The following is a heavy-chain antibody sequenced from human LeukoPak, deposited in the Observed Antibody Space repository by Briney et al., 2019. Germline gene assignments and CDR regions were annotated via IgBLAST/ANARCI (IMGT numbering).Heavy chain of an antibody. D-gene: IGHD6-13*01. CDR1: GGSISTYY. Sequence: PSETLSLTCTVSGGSISTYYWKWIRHPAGQGLEWIGHIYSSGSANYNPSLKSRVTMSVDTSKNQFSLRLTSVTAADTAVYYCARRAGNSWFFDYWGQGILVTVSS. CDR3: ARRAGNSWFFDY. V-gene: IGHV4-4*07. CDR2: IYSSGSA. J-gene: IGHJ4*02.